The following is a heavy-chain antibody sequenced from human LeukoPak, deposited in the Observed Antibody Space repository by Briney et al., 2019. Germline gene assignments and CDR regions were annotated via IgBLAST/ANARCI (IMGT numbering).Heavy chain of an antibody. V-gene: IGHV1-2*02. CDR2: INPNSGGT. J-gene: IGHJ4*02. CDR3: AREDTAMVSVLY. D-gene: IGHD5-18*01. CDR1: GYTFTGYY. Sequence: GASVTVSCKASGYTFTGYYMHWVRQAPGQGLEWMGWINPNSGGTNYAQKFQGRVTMTRDTSISTAYMELSRLRSDDTAVYYCAREDTAMVSVLYWGQGTLVTVSS.